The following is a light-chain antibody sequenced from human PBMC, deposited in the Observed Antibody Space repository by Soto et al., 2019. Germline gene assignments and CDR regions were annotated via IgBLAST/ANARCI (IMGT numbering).Light chain of an antibody. CDR3: VLYMGSGISV. J-gene: IGLJ2*01. V-gene: IGLV8-61*01. CDR1: SGSVSTSYY. CDR2: STN. Sequence: QAVVTQEPSFSVSPGGTVTLTCGLSSGSVSTSYYPSWYQQTPDQAPRTLIYSTNTRSSGVPDRFSGSILGNKAALTIAGAQADDESDYYCVLYMGSGISVFGGGTQLTVL.